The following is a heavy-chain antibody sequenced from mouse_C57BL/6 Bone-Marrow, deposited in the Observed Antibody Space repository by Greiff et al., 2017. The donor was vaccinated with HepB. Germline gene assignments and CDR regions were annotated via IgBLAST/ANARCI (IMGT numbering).Heavy chain of an antibody. CDR1: GYAFTNYL. Sequence: QVQLQQSGAELVRPGTSVKVSCKASGYAFTNYLIEWVKQRPGQGLEWIGVINPGSGGTNYNEKFKGKATLTADKSSSTAYMQLSSLTSEDSAVYFCARGRNGYLPGIYYCVYYGYAYFDYWGQGTTLTVSS. CDR2: INPGSGGT. V-gene: IGHV1-54*01. J-gene: IGHJ2*01. CDR3: ARGRNGYLPGIYYCVYYGYAYFDY. D-gene: IGHD2-2*01.